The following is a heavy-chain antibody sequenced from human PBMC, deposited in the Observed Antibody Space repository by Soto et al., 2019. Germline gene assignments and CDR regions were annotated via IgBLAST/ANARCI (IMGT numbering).Heavy chain of an antibody. CDR3: ARQDRDAVAGHYIDY. D-gene: IGHD6-19*01. CDR2: IYYSGST. CDR1: GGSISSYY. J-gene: IGHJ4*02. V-gene: IGHV4-59*08. Sequence: SETLSLTCTVSGGSISSYYWSWIRQPPGKGLEWIGYIYYSGSTNYNPSLKSRVTISVDTSKNQFSLKLSSVTAADTAVYYCARQDRDAVAGHYIDYWGQGTLVTVSS.